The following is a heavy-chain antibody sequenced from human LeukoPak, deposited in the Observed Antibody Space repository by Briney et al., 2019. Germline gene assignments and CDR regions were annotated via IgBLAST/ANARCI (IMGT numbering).Heavy chain of an antibody. CDR2: IYYSGST. Sequence: SETLSLTCTVSGGSISSGGYYWSWIRQHPGKGLEWIGYIYYSGSTYYNPSLKSRVTISVDTSKNQFSLKLGSVTAADTAVYYCARGGDPCYFDYWGQGTLVTVSS. D-gene: IGHD2-21*02. CDR1: GGSISSGGYY. V-gene: IGHV4-31*03. CDR3: ARGGDPCYFDY. J-gene: IGHJ4*02.